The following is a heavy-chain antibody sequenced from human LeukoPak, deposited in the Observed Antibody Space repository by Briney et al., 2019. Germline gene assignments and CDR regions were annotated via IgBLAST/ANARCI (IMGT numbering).Heavy chain of an antibody. J-gene: IGHJ4*02. V-gene: IGHV4-39*07. D-gene: IGHD6-19*01. CDR3: ARSIAVAGTAFDY. CDR1: GDSISSSTYS. CDR2: IHYSGTT. Sequence: SETLSLTRTVSGDSISSSTYSWGWIRQPPGKGLEWIGSIHYSGTTYYNPSLKSRVTISVDTSKNQFSLKLTSVTAADTAVYYCARSIAVAGTAFDYWGQGTLVTVPS.